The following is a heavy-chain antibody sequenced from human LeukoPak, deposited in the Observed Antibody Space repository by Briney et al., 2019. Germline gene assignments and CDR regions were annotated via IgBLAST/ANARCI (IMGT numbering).Heavy chain of an antibody. D-gene: IGHD3-3*01. CDR1: GYSFISYG. J-gene: IGHJ4*02. CDR3: ARDGRENFWSGPNYYFDY. CDR2: ISAYNFNT. Sequence: GASVKVSCKASGYSFISYGITWVRQAPGQGLEWMGWISAYNFNTKYIQKFQGRVTMTTDTSTSTAYMELRSLRFDDTAVYYCARDGRENFWSGPNYYFDYWGQGTLVTVSS. V-gene: IGHV1-18*01.